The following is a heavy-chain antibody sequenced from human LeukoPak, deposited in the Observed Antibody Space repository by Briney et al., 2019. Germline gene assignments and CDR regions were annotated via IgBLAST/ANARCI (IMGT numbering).Heavy chain of an antibody. Sequence: SETLSLTCTVSGGSINSYYWSWIRQPAGKGLEWIGRIYISGSTTYIPSLKSRVTMSVDTSKNQFSLKLSSVTAADTAMYYCARISDDAFDIWGQGTVVTVSS. CDR2: IYISGST. J-gene: IGHJ3*02. CDR3: ARISDDAFDI. CDR1: GGSINSYY. V-gene: IGHV4-4*07.